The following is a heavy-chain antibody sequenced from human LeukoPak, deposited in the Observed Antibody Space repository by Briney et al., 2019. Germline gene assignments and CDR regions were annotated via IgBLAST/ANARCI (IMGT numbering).Heavy chain of an antibody. CDR2: IYSGGST. Sequence: GGSLRLSCASSGFTVSSNYMSWVRQAPGKGLEWVSVIYSGGSTYYADSVKARFTISRDNSKNTLYLQMNSLRAEDTPVYYCASGSGSYRTPYYYMDVWGTGTTVTVSS. D-gene: IGHD3-10*01. V-gene: IGHV3-53*01. J-gene: IGHJ6*03. CDR1: GFTVSSNY. CDR3: ASGSGSYRTPYYYMDV.